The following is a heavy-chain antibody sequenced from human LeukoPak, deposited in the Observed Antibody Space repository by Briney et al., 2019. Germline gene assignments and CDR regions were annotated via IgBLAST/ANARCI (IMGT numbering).Heavy chain of an antibody. CDR3: ARGGFTPDWYFDL. D-gene: IGHD2-15*01. Sequence: SETLSLTCAVSGGSISSNSYCWGWIRQPPGKGLEWIGSIYYSGSTYYNPSLKSRVTISVDTSKNQFSLKLSSVTAADTAVYYCARGGFTPDWYFDLWGRGTLVTVSP. V-gene: IGHV4-39*07. J-gene: IGHJ2*01. CDR1: GGSISSNSYC. CDR2: IYYSGST.